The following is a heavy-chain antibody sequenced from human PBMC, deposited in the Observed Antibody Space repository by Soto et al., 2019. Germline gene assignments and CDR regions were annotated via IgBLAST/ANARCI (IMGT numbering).Heavy chain of an antibody. CDR3: ARRDSHGYFRYFDN. Sequence: QVQLVQSGAEVKRPGSSVKVSCKASGGTFSSYPISWVRQAPGQGLEWMGGTNGNLGTGNYEQKFRGRLTITTAMSTTTAYMELSSLTSEDTAVYYCARRDSHGYFRYFDNWGQGTLVTVSS. CDR2: TNGNLGTG. J-gene: IGHJ4*02. CDR1: GGTFSSYP. V-gene: IGHV1-69*06. D-gene: IGHD4-17*01.